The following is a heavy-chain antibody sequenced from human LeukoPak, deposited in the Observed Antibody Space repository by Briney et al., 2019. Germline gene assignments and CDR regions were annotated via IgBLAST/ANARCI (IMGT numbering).Heavy chain of an antibody. CDR1: GFTFSSYW. D-gene: IGHD4-17*01. V-gene: IGHV3-7*03. J-gene: IGHJ4*02. CDR2: INQDGSQK. CDR3: ARDWFDGDYDRFDY. Sequence: GGSLRLSCAVSGFTFSSYWMSWFRQAPGKGQEWVANINQDGSQKFSVDSVKGRFTISRDNAKNSLSLQMNSLRVEDTAVYYCARDWFDGDYDRFDYWGQGTLVTVSS.